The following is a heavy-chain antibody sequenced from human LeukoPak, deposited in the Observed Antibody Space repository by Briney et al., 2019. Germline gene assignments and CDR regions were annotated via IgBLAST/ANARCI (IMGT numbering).Heavy chain of an antibody. CDR3: TRQSGTVTPIDY. CDR1: SGSLSGYS. D-gene: IGHD4-17*01. J-gene: IGHJ4*02. Sequence: SETLSLTCAVSSGSLSGYSWGWIRQAPGKGLDWIGEIHHSGSTTYNSSLKNRVTISLDKPKSQFSLILTSATAADTAVYYCTRQSGTVTPIDYWGQGILVTVSS. CDR2: IHHSGST. V-gene: IGHV4-34*01.